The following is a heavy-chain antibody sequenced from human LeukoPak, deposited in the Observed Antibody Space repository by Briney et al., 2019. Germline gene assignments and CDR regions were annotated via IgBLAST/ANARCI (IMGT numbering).Heavy chain of an antibody. CDR1: GSTFSSYD. D-gene: IGHD2/OR15-2a*01. Sequence: PGRSLRLFCAASGSTFSSYDMHWVRQAPGKGLEWVAVISYDGSNKYYADSVKGRFTISRDNSKNTLYLQMNSLRAEDTAVYYCASLLNDYGDYWGQGTLVTVSS. CDR2: ISYDGSNK. V-gene: IGHV3-30-3*01. J-gene: IGHJ4*02. CDR3: ASLLNDYGDY.